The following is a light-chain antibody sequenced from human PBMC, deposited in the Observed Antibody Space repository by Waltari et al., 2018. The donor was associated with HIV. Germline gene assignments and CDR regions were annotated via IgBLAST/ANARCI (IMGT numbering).Light chain of an antibody. CDR2: NDN. CDR3: QSADSSVTYEVV. Sequence: SFDLRQAPALSVSPGQTARITCSGDALAKQFCYWYQQKPGQAPVLVIYNDNATPSGIPQRFSGSSSGTTATLTISGVQAEDESDYYCQSADSSVTYEVVFGGGTKLTVL. V-gene: IGLV3-25*03. CDR1: ALAKQF. J-gene: IGLJ3*02.